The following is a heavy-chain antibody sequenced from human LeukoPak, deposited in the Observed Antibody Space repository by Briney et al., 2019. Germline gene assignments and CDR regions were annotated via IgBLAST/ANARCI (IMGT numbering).Heavy chain of an antibody. CDR1: GFTFSSYA. D-gene: IGHD3-3*01. CDR3: AKGQSDYYDFWSGPDY. CDR2: ISDSGDST. J-gene: IGHJ4*02. Sequence: GGSLRLSCAASGFTFSSYAMSWVRQAPGKGLEWVSSISDSGDSTFYADSVKGRFTISRDNSKNTLYLQINSLRAEDTAVYYCAKGQSDYYDFWSGPDYWGQGTLVTVSS. V-gene: IGHV3-23*01.